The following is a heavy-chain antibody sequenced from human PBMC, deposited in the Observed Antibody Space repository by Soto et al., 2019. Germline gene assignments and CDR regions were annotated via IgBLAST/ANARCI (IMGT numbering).Heavy chain of an antibody. J-gene: IGHJ4*02. CDR1: GFTFSSYS. Sequence: EVQLVESGGGLLQPGGSLRLSCAASGFTFSSYSMNWVRQAPGKGLEWVSYISSSSSAISYADSVKGRFTISRDNAKKSLYLQMKSLRAEDTAVYYCAGRDYGDYDYWGQGTLVTVTS. CDR2: ISSSSSAI. V-gene: IGHV3-48*01. CDR3: AGRDYGDYDY. D-gene: IGHD4-17*01.